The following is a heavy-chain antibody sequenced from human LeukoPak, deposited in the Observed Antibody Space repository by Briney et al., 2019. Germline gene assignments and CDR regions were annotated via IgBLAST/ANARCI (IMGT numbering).Heavy chain of an antibody. D-gene: IGHD1-26*01. J-gene: IGHJ4*02. CDR3: AIGRYSGTYTAPEFDY. Sequence: PGGSLRLSCAASGFTFTNYGIHWVRQAPGKGLEWMAAISYDGNDKYYADSVTGRFTISRDNSKNTLFLQMDSLTTEDSAVYYCAIGRYSGTYTAPEFDYWGQGTLVTVSS. CDR1: GFTFTNYG. V-gene: IGHV3-30*03. CDR2: ISYDGNDK.